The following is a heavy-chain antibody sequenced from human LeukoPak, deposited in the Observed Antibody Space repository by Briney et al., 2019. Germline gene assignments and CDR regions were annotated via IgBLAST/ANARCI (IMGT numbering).Heavy chain of an antibody. J-gene: IGHJ6*03. CDR2: IIPIFGTA. CDR3: ARGNTTSDFWSGYYYYYMDV. Sequence: SVKVSCKASGGTFSSYAISWVRQAPGQGLEWMGGIIPIFGTANYAQKFQGRVTITADESTSTAYMELSSLRSEDTAVYYCARGNTTSDFWSGYYYYYMDVWGKGTTVTVSS. D-gene: IGHD3-3*01. V-gene: IGHV1-69*13. CDR1: GGTFSSYA.